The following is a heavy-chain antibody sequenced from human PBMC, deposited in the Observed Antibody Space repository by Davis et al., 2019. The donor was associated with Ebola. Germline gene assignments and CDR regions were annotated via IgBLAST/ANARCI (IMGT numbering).Heavy chain of an antibody. J-gene: IGHJ6*04. CDR1: GGSVRSSRYF. Sequence: GSLRLSCSVSGGSVRSSRYFWSWIRQPPGKAPEWIGYIYDSGTNYNASLKSRVTISVDRSKNQFSLELRSVTAADTAVYYCARLTIDSTGWYFYAMDVWGKGTTVAVSS. D-gene: IGHD6-19*01. V-gene: IGHV4-61*01. CDR2: IYDSGT. CDR3: ARLTIDSTGWYFYAMDV.